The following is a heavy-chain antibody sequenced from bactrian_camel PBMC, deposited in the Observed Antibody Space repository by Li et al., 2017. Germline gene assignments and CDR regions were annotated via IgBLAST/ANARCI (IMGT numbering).Heavy chain of an antibody. CDR1: GHSRGSNC. V-gene: IGHV3S55*01. J-gene: IGHJ4*01. CDR2: IRRSGGET. D-gene: IGHD2*01. Sequence: HVQLVESGGGSVQAGGSLRLSCVVSGHSRGSNCVGWYRLPPGRAPAEREGIAAIRRSGGETWYAGSVKGRFTISRDNAKNTLFLQMDDLTPDDSGTYYCAAGAIESRGYGARCWPARPTDYSDWGQGTQVTVS. CDR3: AAGAIESRGYGARCWPARPTDYSD.